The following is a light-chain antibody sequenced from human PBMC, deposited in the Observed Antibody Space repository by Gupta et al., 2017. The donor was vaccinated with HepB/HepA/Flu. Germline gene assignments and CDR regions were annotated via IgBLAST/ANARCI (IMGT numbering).Light chain of an antibody. CDR3: QAWDSSTL. Sequence: SYELTQPPSLSGSPGQTASITCSGDKLGNKYVCWYQRKPGRSPVLVIYQDNKRPSGISERFSGANSGNTATLTISGTQAMDEADYYCQAWDSSTLFGGGTKLTVL. J-gene: IGLJ2*01. V-gene: IGLV3-1*01. CDR1: KLGNKY. CDR2: QDN.